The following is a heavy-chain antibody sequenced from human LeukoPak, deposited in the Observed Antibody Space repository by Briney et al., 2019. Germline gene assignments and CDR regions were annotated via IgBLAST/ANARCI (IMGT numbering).Heavy chain of an antibody. Sequence: EASVNVSCKASGYTFTAYYIHWVRQAPGQGLEWMGWINPNSGGTISAQKFQGRLTMTRDTSLTTAYMELSRLRSDDTAVYYCARESAVAKDFDHWGQGTLVTVSS. CDR1: GYTFTAYY. D-gene: IGHD6-19*01. CDR2: INPNSGGT. CDR3: ARESAVAKDFDH. V-gene: IGHV1-2*02. J-gene: IGHJ4*02.